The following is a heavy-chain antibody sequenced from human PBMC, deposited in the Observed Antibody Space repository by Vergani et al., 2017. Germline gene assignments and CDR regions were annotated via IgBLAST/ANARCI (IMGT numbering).Heavy chain of an antibody. V-gene: IGHV1-8*03. J-gene: IGHJ4*02. CDR1: GYSFSSYD. CDR3: ARALYYASGSHPFDS. Sequence: QVQLVQSGAEVKKPGASVKVSCKASGYSFSSYDINWVRQATGQGLEWMGWMNPNSGNTGYAQKFQDRVTITRNTSTSTAYMELSSLRSEDTAVYYCARALYYASGSHPFDSWGQGTLVTVSS. D-gene: IGHD3-10*01. CDR2: MNPNSGNT.